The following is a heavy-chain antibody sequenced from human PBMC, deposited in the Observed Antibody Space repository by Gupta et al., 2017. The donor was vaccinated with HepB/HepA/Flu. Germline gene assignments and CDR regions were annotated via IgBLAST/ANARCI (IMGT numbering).Heavy chain of an antibody. CDR3: ARRSGVTIFGVVIIGTWFDP. CDR1: GGSFSGYY. Sequence: QVQLQQWGAGLLKPSETLSLTCAVYGGSFSGYYWSWIRQPPGKGLEWIGEINHSGSTNYNPSLKSRVTISVDTSKNQFSLKLSSVTAADTAVYYCARRSGVTIFGVVIIGTWFDPWGQGTLVTVSS. J-gene: IGHJ5*02. D-gene: IGHD3-3*01. V-gene: IGHV4-34*01. CDR2: INHSGST.